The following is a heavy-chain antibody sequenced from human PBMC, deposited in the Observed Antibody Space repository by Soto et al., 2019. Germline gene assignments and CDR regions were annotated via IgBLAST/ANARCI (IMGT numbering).Heavy chain of an antibody. CDR3: ALKKSSSWAYYYYYMDV. V-gene: IGHV3-74*01. CDR1: GFTFRSYW. D-gene: IGHD6-19*01. Sequence: EVQLVESGGGLIQPGGSLRLSCAASGFTFRSYWMHWVRQGPGKGLAWVARISSDGSSTSYADSVKGRFTISRDNDKNTLYLQMNSLRAEDTAVYYCALKKSSSWAYYYYYMDVWGKGTTVTVSS. J-gene: IGHJ6*03. CDR2: ISSDGSST.